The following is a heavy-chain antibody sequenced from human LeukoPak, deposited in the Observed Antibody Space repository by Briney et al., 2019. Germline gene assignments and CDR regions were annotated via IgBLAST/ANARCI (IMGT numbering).Heavy chain of an antibody. Sequence: GGSLRLSCAASGFTFSSHSMNWVRQAPGKGLEWVSYISSSSSTIYYADSVKGRFTISRDNAKNSLYLQVNSLRAEDTAVYYCARGAYYYEDWGQGTLVTVSS. CDR3: ARGAYYYED. V-gene: IGHV3-48*01. CDR1: GFTFSSHS. J-gene: IGHJ4*02. CDR2: ISSSSSTI. D-gene: IGHD3-22*01.